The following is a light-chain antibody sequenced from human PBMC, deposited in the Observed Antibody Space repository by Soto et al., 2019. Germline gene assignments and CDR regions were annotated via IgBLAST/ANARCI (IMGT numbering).Light chain of an antibody. V-gene: IGKV3-20*01. J-gene: IGKJ5*01. CDR3: QQYAGPFT. CDR1: QSVYNNY. Sequence: EIVLTQSPGTLSLSPGERATLSCRASQSVYNNYLAWYRQTPGQGTKLLIYGASTRLTGTPDRFSGSGSGTDFTLTISRLEPEDFAVYYCQQYAGPFTFGQGTRLEIK. CDR2: GAS.